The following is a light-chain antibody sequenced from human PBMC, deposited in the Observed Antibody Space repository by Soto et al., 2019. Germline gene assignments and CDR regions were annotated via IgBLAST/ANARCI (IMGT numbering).Light chain of an antibody. J-gene: IGKJ4*01. CDR1: QSVSSSY. CDR3: QQYGSSLLT. Sequence: EIVLTQSPGTLSLSPGERATLSCRASQSVSSSYLAWYQQKPGQAPRLLIYGASSRATGIPDRFSGSGSGTDRTLTISRLEPEEFAVYYCQQYGSSLLTFGGGTKVEIK. V-gene: IGKV3-20*01. CDR2: GAS.